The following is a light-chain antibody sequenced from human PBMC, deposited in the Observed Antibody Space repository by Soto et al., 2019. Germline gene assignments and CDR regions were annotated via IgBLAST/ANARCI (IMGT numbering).Light chain of an antibody. CDR2: DAS. CDR3: QHYSLVWA. J-gene: IGKJ1*01. Sequence: DTQMTQSPSSLSASVGDRVTISCRASQNISSFLHWYQHKPGEAPKLLIFDASSLESGVPSRFSGSGSGTEFTLTISSLQPDDFATYYCQHYSLVWAFGQGTKVDIK. V-gene: IGKV1-5*01. CDR1: QNISSF.